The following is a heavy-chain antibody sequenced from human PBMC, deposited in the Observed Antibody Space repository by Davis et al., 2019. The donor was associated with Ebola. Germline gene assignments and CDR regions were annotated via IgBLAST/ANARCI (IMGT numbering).Heavy chain of an antibody. D-gene: IGHD4-17*01. Sequence: PGGSLRLSCAASGFTFSSYSMNWVRQAPGKGLEWVSYISSSSSTIYSADSVKGRFTISRDNAKNSLYLQMNSLRDEDTAVYYCARRLNTVTTVMVDYWGQGTLVTVSS. V-gene: IGHV3-48*02. CDR2: ISSSSSTI. CDR1: GFTFSSYS. CDR3: ARRLNTVTTVMVDY. J-gene: IGHJ4*02.